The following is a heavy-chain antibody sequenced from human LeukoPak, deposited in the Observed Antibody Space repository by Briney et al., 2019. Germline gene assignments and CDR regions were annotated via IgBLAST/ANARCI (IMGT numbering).Heavy chain of an antibody. Sequence: GGSLRLSCAASGFTVSSNYMSWVRQAPGKGLEWVSVIYSGGSTYYADSVKGRFTISRHNSKNTLYLQVNSLRAEDTAVYYCARYGGSGSYYNPNDAFDIWGQGTMVTVSS. CDR3: ARYGGSGSYYNPNDAFDI. V-gene: IGHV3-53*04. CDR1: GFTVSSNY. D-gene: IGHD3-10*01. J-gene: IGHJ3*02. CDR2: IYSGGST.